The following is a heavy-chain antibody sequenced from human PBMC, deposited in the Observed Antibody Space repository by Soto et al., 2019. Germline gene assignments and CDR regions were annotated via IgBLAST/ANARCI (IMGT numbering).Heavy chain of an antibody. CDR2: IIPMFGTA. V-gene: IGHV1-69*13. Sequence: VKVSCKAAGGTFSSYGISWVRQAPGQGLEWMGGIIPMFGTATHTQNFQGRLTITADESTSTAYMELSSLRSEDTAVYFCARSVGVTTLSYLDYWGQGTLVTVSS. CDR3: ARSVGVTTLSYLDY. D-gene: IGHD1-26*01. CDR1: GGTFSSYG. J-gene: IGHJ4*02.